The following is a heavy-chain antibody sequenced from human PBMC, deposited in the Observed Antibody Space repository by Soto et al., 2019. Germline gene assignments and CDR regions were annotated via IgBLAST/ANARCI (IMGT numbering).Heavy chain of an antibody. CDR3: ARDLSH. CDR1: GFPFSSYA. J-gene: IGHJ4*02. Sequence: DVPLVESGGGLVQPGGSLRLSCAASGFPFSSYAMHWVRQAPGKGREWISYINSARTTTFHADSVMGRFTVSRDNAKHSVYLQLSSLRHEDTAVYYCARDLSHWGQGTLVTVSS. V-gene: IGHV3-48*02. CDR2: INSARTTT.